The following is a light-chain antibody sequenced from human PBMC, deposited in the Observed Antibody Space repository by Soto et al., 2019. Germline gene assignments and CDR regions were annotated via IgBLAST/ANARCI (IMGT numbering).Light chain of an antibody. CDR3: RQNNKWPPVT. V-gene: IGKV3-15*01. J-gene: IGKJ4*01. Sequence: EVVMTQSPATVSVSPGEGVTLSCRASQTISNDLAWYQQKPGQAPRLLIYGASTRATGVPARFGGGGSGTGFTLSISSLQSEDFAFYYCRQNNKWPPVTFGGGTKVEIK. CDR1: QTISND. CDR2: GAS.